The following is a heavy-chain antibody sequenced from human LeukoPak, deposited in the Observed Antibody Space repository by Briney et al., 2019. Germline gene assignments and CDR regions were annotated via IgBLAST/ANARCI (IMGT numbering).Heavy chain of an antibody. V-gene: IGHV4-4*07. D-gene: IGHD6-19*01. CDR1: GGSFSTYY. CDR3: ARRGSSGWYKGAYNWFDP. J-gene: IGHJ5*02. Sequence: PSETLSLTCTVSGGSFSTYYWSWIRQPAGKGLEWIGRIYTSGSTNYNPSLKSRVTISVDTSKNQFSLKLSSVTAADTAVYYCARRGSSGWYKGAYNWFDPWGQGTLVTVSS. CDR2: IYTSGST.